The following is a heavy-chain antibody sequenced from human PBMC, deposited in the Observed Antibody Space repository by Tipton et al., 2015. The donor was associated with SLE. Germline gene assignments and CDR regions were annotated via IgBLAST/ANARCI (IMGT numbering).Heavy chain of an antibody. Sequence: SLRLSCAVSGASISGSSWWSWVRQPPGKGLEWIGEIYHSGSTNYKSSLRGRVTISVDKSKNQFSLKLTSVTAADTAVYYCARWIPLTGINVWGQGATVTVSS. D-gene: IGHD5-18*01. CDR1: GASISGSSW. V-gene: IGHV4-4*02. J-gene: IGHJ6*02. CDR2: IYHSGST. CDR3: ARWIPLTGINV.